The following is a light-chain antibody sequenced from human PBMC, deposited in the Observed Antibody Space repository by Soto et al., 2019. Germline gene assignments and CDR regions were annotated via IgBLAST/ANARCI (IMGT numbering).Light chain of an antibody. J-gene: IGLJ1*01. CDR1: SSDVGGKNY. V-gene: IGLV2-14*01. CDR2: VVI. Sequence: QSVLTQPASVSGSPGQSITISCTGASSDVGGKNYVSWYQQYPGKAPKLMVCVVIIRPSGFSNRFSGSNSGNTASLTISGLQAEDEADYYCSSFTGTSYVFGTGTKVTVL. CDR3: SSFTGTSYV.